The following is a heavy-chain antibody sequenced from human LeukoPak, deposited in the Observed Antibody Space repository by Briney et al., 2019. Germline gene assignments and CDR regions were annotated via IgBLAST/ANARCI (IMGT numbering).Heavy chain of an antibody. Sequence: QPGRSLRLSCAASGFTFSSYGMHWVRQAPGKGLEWVAVIWYDGSNKYYADSVKGRFTISRDNSKNTLYLQMNSLRAEDTAVYYCASSPPYCGGDCFASAFDIWGQGTMVTVSS. V-gene: IGHV3-33*01. CDR3: ASSPPYCGGDCFASAFDI. CDR2: IWYDGSNK. CDR1: GFTFSSYG. J-gene: IGHJ3*02. D-gene: IGHD2-21*02.